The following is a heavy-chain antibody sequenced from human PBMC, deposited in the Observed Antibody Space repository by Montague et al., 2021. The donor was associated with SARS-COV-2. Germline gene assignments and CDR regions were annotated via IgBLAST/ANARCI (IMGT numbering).Heavy chain of an antibody. Sequence: SETLPLTCTVSGVSISSYYWFWIRQPPGKGLEWIGYIYYTGSTNYNPSLKIRVTISVDTSKNQFSLKLSSMTAADTAVYYCARGVASSEGNWFDHWGQGTLVTVS. D-gene: IGHD6-13*01. V-gene: IGHV4-59*01. CDR3: ARGVASSEGNWFDH. CDR2: IYYTGST. J-gene: IGHJ5*02. CDR1: GVSISSYY.